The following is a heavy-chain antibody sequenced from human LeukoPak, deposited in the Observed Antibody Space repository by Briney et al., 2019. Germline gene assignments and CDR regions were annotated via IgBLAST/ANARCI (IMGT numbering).Heavy chain of an antibody. Sequence: GGSLRLSCAASGFAFSSYSMNWVRQAPGKGLEWVSSISSSSSYIYYADSVKGRFTISRDSAKNSLYLQMNSLRAEDTAVYYCAKSVATIREFDYWGQGTLVTVSS. D-gene: IGHD5-12*01. J-gene: IGHJ4*02. CDR1: GFAFSSYS. V-gene: IGHV3-21*01. CDR3: AKSVATIREFDY. CDR2: ISSSSSYI.